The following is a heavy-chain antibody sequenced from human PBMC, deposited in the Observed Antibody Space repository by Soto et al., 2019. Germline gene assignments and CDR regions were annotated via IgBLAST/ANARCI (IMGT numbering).Heavy chain of an antibody. D-gene: IGHD4-17*01. Sequence: GGSLRLCCAASGLSFSGYWMHWVRQAPGKGLVWVSRISSDGSDTSYADSVKGRFTISRDNAKNSLFLQMNSLRPEDTALYYCAKDMKWGGMTTIHYFDSWGQGTQVTVSS. V-gene: IGHV3-74*01. J-gene: IGHJ4*02. CDR3: AKDMKWGGMTTIHYFDS. CDR2: ISSDGSDT. CDR1: GLSFSGYW.